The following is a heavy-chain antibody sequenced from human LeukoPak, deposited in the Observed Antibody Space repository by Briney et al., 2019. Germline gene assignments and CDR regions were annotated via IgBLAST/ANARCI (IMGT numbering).Heavy chain of an antibody. V-gene: IGHV4-39*01. Sequence: PSETLSLTCTVSGGSISSSSYYWGWIRQPPGKWLEWIGSIYYSGSTYYNPSLKSRVPISVDTSKNLFSLKLSSVTAADTAVHYCARPTRYDFWSGYPGVAFDIWGQGTMVTVSS. D-gene: IGHD3-3*01. J-gene: IGHJ3*02. CDR3: ARPTRYDFWSGYPGVAFDI. CDR1: GGSISSSSYY. CDR2: IYYSGST.